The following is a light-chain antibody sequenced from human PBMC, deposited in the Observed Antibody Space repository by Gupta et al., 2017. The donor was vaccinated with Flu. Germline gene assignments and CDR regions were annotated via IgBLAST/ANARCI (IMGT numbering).Light chain of an antibody. J-gene: IGKJ4*01. CDR1: QDISNY. CDR3: QQYDNLPIT. CDR2: DAS. Sequence: DIQMTQSPSSLSASVGDRVTITCQASQDISNYLNWYQQKPGKAPKLLIYDASKVETGVPSRFSGSGSVTDFTFTISSLQPEDVATYYCQQYDNLPITFGTGTKVELK. V-gene: IGKV1-33*01.